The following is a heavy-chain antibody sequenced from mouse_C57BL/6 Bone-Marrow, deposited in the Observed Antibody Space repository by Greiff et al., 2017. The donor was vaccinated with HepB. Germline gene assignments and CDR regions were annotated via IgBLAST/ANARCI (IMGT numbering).Heavy chain of an antibody. J-gene: IGHJ3*01. D-gene: IGHD1-1*01. V-gene: IGHV14-3*01. Sequence: EVQLVESVAELVRPGASVKLSCTASGFNIKNTYMHWVKQRPEQGLEWIGRIDPANGNTKYAPKFQGKATITADTSSNTAYLQLSSLTSEDTAIYYCARSDTTVVEGFAYWGQGTLVTVSA. CDR2: IDPANGNT. CDR1: GFNIKNTY. CDR3: ARSDTTVVEGFAY.